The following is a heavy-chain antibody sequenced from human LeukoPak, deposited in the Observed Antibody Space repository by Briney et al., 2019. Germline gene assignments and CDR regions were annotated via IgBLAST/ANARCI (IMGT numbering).Heavy chain of an antibody. CDR2: IPYHGSNE. D-gene: IGHD1-26*01. J-gene: IGHJ4*02. CDR3: AKRSGTYYGPFDY. Sequence: GGSLRLSCAASGFTFSSYSMNWVRQAPGKGLEWVAFIPYHGSNEYYADSVKGRFTVSRDNSKNALYLQMITLRTEDTAVYYCAKRSGTYYGPFDYWGQGALVTVSS. CDR1: GFTFSSYS. V-gene: IGHV3-30*02.